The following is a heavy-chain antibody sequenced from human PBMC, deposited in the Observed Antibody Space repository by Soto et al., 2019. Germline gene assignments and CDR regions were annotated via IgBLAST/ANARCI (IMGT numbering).Heavy chain of an antibody. J-gene: IGHJ4*02. CDR1: GFTFSTYW. CDR2: INGDGSTT. D-gene: IGHD6-19*01. Sequence: EVQLVESGGGLVHPGGSLRLSCAASGFTFSTYWMHWVRQTPGKGLVWVSRINGDGSTTNYADSVKGRLTISRDNAKNTLYLQMNSLRDEDTAVYYCARGLSGRYGFDYWGQGTLVTVSS. V-gene: IGHV3-74*01. CDR3: ARGLSGRYGFDY.